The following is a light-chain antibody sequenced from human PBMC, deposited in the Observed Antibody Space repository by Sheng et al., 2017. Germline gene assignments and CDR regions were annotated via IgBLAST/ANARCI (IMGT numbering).Light chain of an antibody. Sequence: EIVLTQSPGTLSLSPGERATLSCRASQSVSVYVAWFQQKPGRPPRLLIYDASNRATGIPARFSGSGSGTDFTLTISSLEPEDIAVYYCHQRSNWPRTFGQGTKVEI. CDR2: DAS. J-gene: IGKJ1*01. CDR1: QSVSVY. CDR3: HQRSNWPRT. V-gene: IGKV3-11*01.